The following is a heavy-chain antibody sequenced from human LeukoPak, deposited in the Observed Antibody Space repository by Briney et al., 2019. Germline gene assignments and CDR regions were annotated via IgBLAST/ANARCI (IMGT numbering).Heavy chain of an antibody. J-gene: IGHJ4*02. CDR1: GYTFTSYY. D-gene: IGHD6-13*01. CDR2: INPSGGST. CDR3: AASSWYLNFDY. V-gene: IGHV1-46*01. Sequence: VASVYVSCKASGYTFTSYYMHWVRQAPGQGLEWMGIINPSGGSTSYAQKFQGRVTITRDTSTSTVYMELSSLRSEDTAVYYCAASSWYLNFDYWGQGTLVPVFS.